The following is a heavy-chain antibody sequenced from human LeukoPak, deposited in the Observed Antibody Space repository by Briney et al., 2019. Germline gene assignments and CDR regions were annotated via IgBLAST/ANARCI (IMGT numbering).Heavy chain of an antibody. CDR2: ISAYNGNT. V-gene: IGHV1-18*01. Sequence: GASVKVSCKASGYSFSSYGISWVRQAPGQGLEWMGWISAYNGNTNYAQKLQGRVTMTTDTSTSTAYMELRSLRSDDTAVYYCARGGIAAAGTVWFDPWGQGTLVTVSS. CDR1: GYSFSSYG. CDR3: ARGGIAAAGTVWFDP. J-gene: IGHJ5*02. D-gene: IGHD6-13*01.